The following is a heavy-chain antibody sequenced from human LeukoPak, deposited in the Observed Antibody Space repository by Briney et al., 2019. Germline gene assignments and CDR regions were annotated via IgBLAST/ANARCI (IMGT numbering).Heavy chain of an antibody. CDR2: ISGSGGST. D-gene: IGHD1-1*01. CDR1: GFTLRSHA. J-gene: IGHJ4*02. CDR3: ARDWKTNSFDY. Sequence: GGSLRLSCAASGFTLRSHAMSWVRQAPGKGLEWVSAISGSGGSTDYVDSVKGRFTISRDISKNTLYLQMDSLRAEDTAIYYCARDWKTNSFDYWGQGTLVTVSS. V-gene: IGHV3-23*01.